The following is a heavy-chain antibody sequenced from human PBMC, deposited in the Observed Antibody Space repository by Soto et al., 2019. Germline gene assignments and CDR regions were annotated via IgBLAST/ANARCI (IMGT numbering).Heavy chain of an antibody. CDR1: GYTFTSYG. CDR2: ISAYNGNT. V-gene: IGHV1-18*04. CDR3: ERTHYDFWSGYYTGWFDP. Sequence: QVQLVQSGAEVKKPGASVKVSCKASGYTFTSYGISWVRQAPGQGLEWMGWISAYNGNTNYAQKLQGRVTMTTDTSTSTAYMELRSLRSDDTAVYYCERTHYDFWSGYYTGWFDPWGQGTLVTVSS. J-gene: IGHJ5*02. D-gene: IGHD3-3*01.